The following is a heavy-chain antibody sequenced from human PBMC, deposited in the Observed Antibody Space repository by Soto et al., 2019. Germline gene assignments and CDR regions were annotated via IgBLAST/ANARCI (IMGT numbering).Heavy chain of an antibody. V-gene: IGHV1-18*01. Sequence: QDQLVQSGVEVKKPGASVKVSCKASGYSFTNYGITWVRQAPGQGFEWMGWISAYNGNTNYAQKFQGRVTMTTVASTRTAYLELRSLRSDDTDVYYCARDRGVAPPVAGNTHYYYYMDVWGKGTTVTVSS. J-gene: IGHJ6*03. CDR2: ISAYNGNT. CDR1: GYSFTNYG. CDR3: ARDRGVAPPVAGNTHYYYYMDV. D-gene: IGHD6-19*01.